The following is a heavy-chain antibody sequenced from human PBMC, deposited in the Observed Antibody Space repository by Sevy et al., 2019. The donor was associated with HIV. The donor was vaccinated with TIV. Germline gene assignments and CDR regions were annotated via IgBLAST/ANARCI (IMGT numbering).Heavy chain of an antibody. D-gene: IGHD2-15*01. Sequence: GGSLRLSCAASGFTFNEYYMSWIRQAPGKGLEWVSYISSRSSYTNYAASVKGRFTTFRDNAQNSLFLQMNSLRAEDTAVYYCARNDDGGNGASGNSFDCWGQGTLVTVSS. CDR2: ISSRSSYT. J-gene: IGHJ4*02. V-gene: IGHV3-11*06. CDR1: GFTFNEYY. CDR3: ARNDDGGNGASGNSFDC.